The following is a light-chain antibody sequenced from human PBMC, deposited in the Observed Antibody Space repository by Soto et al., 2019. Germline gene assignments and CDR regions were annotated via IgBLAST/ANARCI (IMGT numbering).Light chain of an antibody. Sequence: QSALTQPPSASESPGQSVTISCTGTSSDVGDYNYVSWYQQHPGKAPKLMIYEVSKRPSGVPDRFSGSKSGNTASLTVSGLQAEDEADYCCTSYAGSNNFVFGAGTKLTVL. V-gene: IGLV2-8*01. J-gene: IGLJ1*01. CDR1: SSDVGDYNY. CDR2: EVS. CDR3: TSYAGSNNFV.